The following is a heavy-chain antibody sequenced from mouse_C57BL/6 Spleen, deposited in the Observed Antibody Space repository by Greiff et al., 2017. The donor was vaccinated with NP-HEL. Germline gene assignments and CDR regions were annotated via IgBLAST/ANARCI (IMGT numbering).Heavy chain of an antibody. CDR2: INPGSGGT. Sequence: VQLQESGAELVRPGTSVKVSCKASGYAFTNYLIEWVKQRPGQGLEWIGVINPGSGGTNYNEKFKGKATLTADKSSSTAYMQLSSLTSEDSAVYFCARSLLDYYGSSSDYWGQGTTLTVSS. D-gene: IGHD1-1*01. CDR3: ARSLLDYYGSSSDY. V-gene: IGHV1-54*01. J-gene: IGHJ2*01. CDR1: GYAFTNYL.